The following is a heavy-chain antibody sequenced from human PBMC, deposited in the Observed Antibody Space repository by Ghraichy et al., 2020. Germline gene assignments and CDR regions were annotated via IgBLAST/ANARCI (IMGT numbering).Heavy chain of an antibody. V-gene: IGHV4-34*01. Sequence: SETLSLTCAVYGGSFSGYYWSWMRQSPGKGLEWIGEINHSGRTHYNASLKSRVIMSVDTSKNQFSLKLSSVTAADTAVYYCARTSGVVRSVLFYDYYGMDGWGQGTTVTVSS. CDR1: GGSFSGYY. D-gene: IGHD2-21*01. CDR3: ARTSGVVRSVLFYDYYGMDG. CDR2: INHSGRT. J-gene: IGHJ6*02.